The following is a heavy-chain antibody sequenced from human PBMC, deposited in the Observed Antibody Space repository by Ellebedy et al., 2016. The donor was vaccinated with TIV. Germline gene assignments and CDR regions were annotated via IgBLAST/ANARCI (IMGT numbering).Heavy chain of an antibody. CDR2: INHSGST. Sequence: SETLSLTXAVYGGSFSGYYWSWIRQPPGKGLEWIGEINHSGSTNYNPSLKSRVTISVDTSKNQFSLKLSSVTAADTAVYYCARGYQLLSPWGQGTLVTVSS. J-gene: IGHJ5*02. D-gene: IGHD2-2*01. CDR1: GGSFSGYY. CDR3: ARGYQLLSP. V-gene: IGHV4-34*01.